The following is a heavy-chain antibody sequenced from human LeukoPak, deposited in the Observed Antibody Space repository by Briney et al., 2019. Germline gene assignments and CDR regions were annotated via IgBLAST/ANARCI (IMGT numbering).Heavy chain of an antibody. J-gene: IGHJ3*02. CDR1: GYTFTGSY. CDR2: INPSGGAT. Sequence: ASVKVSCKASGYTFTGSYLHWVRQAPGQGLEWMGIINPSGGATDYAQKFQGRVTLTRDTSTGTVYMELSSLISEDTAVYYCARRRDEGFDIWGQGTLVTVSS. CDR3: ARRRDEGFDI. V-gene: IGHV1-46*01.